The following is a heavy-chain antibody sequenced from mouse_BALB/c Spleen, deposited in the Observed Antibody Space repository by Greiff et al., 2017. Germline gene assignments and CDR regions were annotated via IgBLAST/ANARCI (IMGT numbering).Heavy chain of an antibody. CDR3: ARHSGSPMDY. J-gene: IGHJ4*01. Sequence: EVQLVESGGDLVKPGGSLKLSCAASGFTFSSYGMSWVRQTPDKRLEWVATISSGGSYTYYPDSVKGRFTISRDNAKNTLYLQMSSLKSEDTAMYYCARHSGSPMDYWGQGTSVTVSS. CDR2: ISSGGSYT. CDR1: GFTFSSYG. V-gene: IGHV5-6*01.